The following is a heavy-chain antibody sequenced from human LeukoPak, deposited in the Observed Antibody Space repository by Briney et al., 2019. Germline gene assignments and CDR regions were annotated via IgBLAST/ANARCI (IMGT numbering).Heavy chain of an antibody. CDR3: VKEGRSLQTY. CDR1: GFMFSSNW. Sequence: GGSLRLSCAASGFMFSSNWVSWVRLAPGKGLEWVANIKEDGTETYYVDSVKGRFTISRDNAKNSLYLQTNSLRVEDTAVYYCVKEGRSLQTYWGQGTLVTVSS. D-gene: IGHD5-24*01. J-gene: IGHJ4*02. CDR2: IKEDGTET. V-gene: IGHV3-7*03.